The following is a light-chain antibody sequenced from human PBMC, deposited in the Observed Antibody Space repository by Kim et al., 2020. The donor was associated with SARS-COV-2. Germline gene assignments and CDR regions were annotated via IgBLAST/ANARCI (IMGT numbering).Light chain of an antibody. CDR2: DVS. J-gene: IGKJ4*01. Sequence: EIVLTQSPGTLSLSPWERATLSCRASQSFPSSNFAWYQQKPGQAPRLLIFDVSRRATDIPDRFSGGGSGTDFTLTIDRVAPEDFAVYYCQHYGNSVTFGGGTKLEI. CDR1: QSFPSSN. CDR3: QHYGNSVT. V-gene: IGKV3-20*01.